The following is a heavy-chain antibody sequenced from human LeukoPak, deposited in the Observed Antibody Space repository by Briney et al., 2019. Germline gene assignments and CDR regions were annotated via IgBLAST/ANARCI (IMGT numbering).Heavy chain of an antibody. CDR2: ISAYNGNT. CDR3: AREIHPDAFDI. Sequence: ASVKVSCKAFGGSFSSEAISWVRQAPGQGLEWMGWISAYNGNTNYAQKLQGRVTMTTDTSTSTAYMELRSLRSDDTAVYYCAREIHPDAFDIWGQGTMVTVSS. J-gene: IGHJ3*02. V-gene: IGHV1-18*01. CDR1: GGSFSSEA. D-gene: IGHD5-18*01.